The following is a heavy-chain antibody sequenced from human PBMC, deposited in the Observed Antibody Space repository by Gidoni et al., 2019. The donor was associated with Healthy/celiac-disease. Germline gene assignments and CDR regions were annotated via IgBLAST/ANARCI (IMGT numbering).Heavy chain of an antibody. CDR3: ARDSEPHWTSSGWYSVFDY. J-gene: IGHJ4*02. V-gene: IGHV1-3*01. Sequence: QVQLVQSGAEVKKPGASVKVSCKASGYTFTSYAMHWVRQAPGQRFEWMGWINAGNGNPKYSQKFQGRVTITRDTSASTAYMELSSLRSEDTAVYYCARDSEPHWTSSGWYSVFDYWGQGTLVTVSS. CDR2: INAGNGNP. CDR1: GYTFTSYA. D-gene: IGHD6-19*01.